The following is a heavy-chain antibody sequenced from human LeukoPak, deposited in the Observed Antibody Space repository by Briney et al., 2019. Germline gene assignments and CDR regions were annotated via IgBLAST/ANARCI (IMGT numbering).Heavy chain of an antibody. CDR1: GASIRSYY. CDR3: ARDGGYSYGDFDY. D-gene: IGHD5-18*01. Sequence: PSETLSLTCAVSGASIRSYYWSWIRQPPGKGLEWIGNVYHTGSTNYNPSLRSRVTISLDTSMSQFSLKLSSVTAADTAVYYCARDGGYSYGDFDYWGQGTLVTVSS. CDR2: VYHTGST. J-gene: IGHJ4*02. V-gene: IGHV4-59*12.